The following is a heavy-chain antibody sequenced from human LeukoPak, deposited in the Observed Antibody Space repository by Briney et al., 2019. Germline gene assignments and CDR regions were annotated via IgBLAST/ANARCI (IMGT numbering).Heavy chain of an antibody. V-gene: IGHV3-30*02. J-gene: IGHJ3*01. Sequence: GGSLRLSCAASGFSFKTYAMHWVRQAPGKGLEWVAFAQYDGSTKYYADFVKGRFAISRDNSKNTLSLQMNSLRAEDTAVYYCAKEMLSSYDRMTGYCHQNAFDVWGQGTMVTVSP. D-gene: IGHD3-9*01. CDR1: GFSFKTYA. CDR3: AKEMLSSYDRMTGYCHQNAFDV. CDR2: AQYDGSTK.